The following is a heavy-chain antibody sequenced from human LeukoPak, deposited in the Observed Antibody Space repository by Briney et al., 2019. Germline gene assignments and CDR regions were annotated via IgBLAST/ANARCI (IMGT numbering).Heavy chain of an antibody. V-gene: IGHV4-39*01. CDR3: ARLMGTRFDS. D-gene: IGHD2-8*01. CDR2: IYYSGST. CDR1: GGSISSSSYY. J-gene: IGHJ4*02. Sequence: SETLSLTCTVSGGSISSSSYYWGWIRQPPGKGLEWIGSIYYSGSTYYNPSLKSRVTISVDTSRNQFSLKLSSVTAADTAVYYCARLMGTRFDSWGPGTLVTVSS.